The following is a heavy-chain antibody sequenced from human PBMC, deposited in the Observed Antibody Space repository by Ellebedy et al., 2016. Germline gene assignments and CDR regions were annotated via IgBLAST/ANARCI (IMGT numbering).Heavy chain of an antibody. Sequence: GESLKISXAASGFTFSSYSMNWVRQAPGKGLEWVSSISSSSSYIYYADSVKGRFTISRDNAKNSLYLQMNSLRAEDTAVYYCARDVYGGGSYYWFDPWGQGTLVTVSS. CDR3: ARDVYGGGSYYWFDP. V-gene: IGHV3-21*01. J-gene: IGHJ5*02. CDR1: GFTFSSYS. CDR2: ISSSSSYI. D-gene: IGHD1-26*01.